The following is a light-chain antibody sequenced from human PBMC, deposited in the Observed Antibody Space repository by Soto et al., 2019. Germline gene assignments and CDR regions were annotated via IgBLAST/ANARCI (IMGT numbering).Light chain of an antibody. J-gene: IGLJ3*02. CDR2: RDS. Sequence: SYDLTQPLSVSVALGQTARIPCGGNNIESESVHWYQQKPGQAPVLVISRDSTRPSGIPERFSGSNSGNTATLTISRAQAGDEADYYCQVWDCSNVVFGGGTKLTVL. CDR1: NIESES. CDR3: QVWDCSNVV. V-gene: IGLV3-9*01.